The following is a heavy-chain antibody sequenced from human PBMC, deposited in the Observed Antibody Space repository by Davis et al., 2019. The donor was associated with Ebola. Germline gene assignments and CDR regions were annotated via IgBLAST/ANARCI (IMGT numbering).Heavy chain of an antibody. V-gene: IGHV4-39*01. Sequence: MPSETLSLTCTVSGGSISSYYWSWIRQPPGKGLEWIGSIYYSGSTYYNPSLKSRVTISVDTSKNQFSLKLSSVTAADTAVYYCARHSITMIVAWGWFDPWGQGTLVTVSS. CDR2: IYYSGST. D-gene: IGHD3-22*01. CDR3: ARHSITMIVAWGWFDP. J-gene: IGHJ5*02. CDR1: GGSISSYY.